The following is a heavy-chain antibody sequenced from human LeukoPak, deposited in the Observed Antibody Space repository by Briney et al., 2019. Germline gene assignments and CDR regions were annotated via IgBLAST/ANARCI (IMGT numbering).Heavy chain of an antibody. J-gene: IGHJ4*02. Sequence: SETLSLTCTVSGGSISSYYWSWIRQPPGKGLEWIGYIYYSGSTNYNPSLKSRVTISVDTSKNQFSLKLSSVTAADTAVYYCARTEGYFDWTPTFDYWGQGTLVTVSS. CDR2: IYYSGST. CDR1: GGSISSYY. CDR3: ARTEGYFDWTPTFDY. D-gene: IGHD3-9*01. V-gene: IGHV4-59*01.